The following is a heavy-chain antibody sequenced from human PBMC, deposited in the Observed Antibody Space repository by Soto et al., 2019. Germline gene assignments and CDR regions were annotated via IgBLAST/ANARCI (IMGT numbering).Heavy chain of an antibody. CDR2: IYYIGST. CDR3: AGERPSYYSGPPLDAFDI. D-gene: IGHD4-4*01. Sequence: SETLCLTCTVSGTSIGGYYWSWIRQPPGKGLEWIGYIYYIGSTNYNPSLKSRVTISVDTSKNQFSLKLSSVTAADTAVYYCAGERPSYYSGPPLDAFDIWGQGTMVTVSS. V-gene: IGHV4-59*01. CDR1: GTSIGGYY. J-gene: IGHJ3*02.